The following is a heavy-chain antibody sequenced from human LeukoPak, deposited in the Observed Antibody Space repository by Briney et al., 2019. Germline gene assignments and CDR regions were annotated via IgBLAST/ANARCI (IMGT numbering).Heavy chain of an antibody. Sequence: ASVKVSCKASGGTFSSYAISWVRQAPGQGLEWMGGIIPIFGTANYAQKFQGRVTITTDESTSTAHMELSSLRSEDTAVYYCARGVIAARPDYYYYMDVWGKGTTVTVSS. J-gene: IGHJ6*03. V-gene: IGHV1-69*05. D-gene: IGHD6-6*01. CDR2: IIPIFGTA. CDR1: GGTFSSYA. CDR3: ARGVIAARPDYYYYMDV.